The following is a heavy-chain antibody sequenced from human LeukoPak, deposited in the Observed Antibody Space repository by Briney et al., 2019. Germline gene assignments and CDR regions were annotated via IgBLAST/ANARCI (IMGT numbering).Heavy chain of an antibody. J-gene: IGHJ4*02. D-gene: IGHD6-19*01. Sequence: GGSLRLSCAASGFTFSTYGMHWVRQAPGKGLEWVANIKQDGSEKYYVDSVKGRFTISRDNAKNSLYLQMNSLRAEDTAVYYCARVNQWLVLGDYFDYWGQGTLVTVSS. CDR2: IKQDGSEK. CDR1: GFTFSTYG. V-gene: IGHV3-7*01. CDR3: ARVNQWLVLGDYFDY.